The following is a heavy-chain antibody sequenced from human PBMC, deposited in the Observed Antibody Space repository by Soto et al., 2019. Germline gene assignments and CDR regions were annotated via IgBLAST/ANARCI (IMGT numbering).Heavy chain of an antibody. CDR1: GFTFSSYE. D-gene: IGHD3-22*01. CDR2: ISSSGSTI. J-gene: IGHJ5*02. Sequence: PGGSLRLSCAASGFTFSSYEMNWVRQAPGKGLEWVSYISSSGSTIYYADSVKGRFTISRDNAKNSLYLQMNSLRAEDTAVYYCARGLTLIVVAHNWFDHWGQGTLVTVYS. V-gene: IGHV3-48*03. CDR3: ARGLTLIVVAHNWFDH.